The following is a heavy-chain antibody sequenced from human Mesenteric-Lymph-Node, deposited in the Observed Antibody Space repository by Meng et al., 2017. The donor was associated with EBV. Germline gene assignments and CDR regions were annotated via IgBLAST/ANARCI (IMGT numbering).Heavy chain of an antibody. Sequence: QVQRVQSGADMKKPGASVKVSCKASGYTFTSYGISWVRQAPGQGLEWMGWISPYNGNTNYAQKFQGRVSMTTDTSTSTADMELRSLRSDDTAVYYCARGSDYGATFDIWGQGTLVTVSS. D-gene: IGHD4-17*01. CDR1: GYTFTSYG. CDR3: ARGSDYGATFDI. CDR2: ISPYNGNT. J-gene: IGHJ3*02. V-gene: IGHV1-18*04.